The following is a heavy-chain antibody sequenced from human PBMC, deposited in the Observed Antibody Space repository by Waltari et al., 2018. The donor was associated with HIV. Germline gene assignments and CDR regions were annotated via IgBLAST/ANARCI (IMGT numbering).Heavy chain of an antibody. CDR1: GIAFDLFS. V-gene: IGHV3-21*02. Sequence: ELVESGGGLFQPGHSLRLSCNGSGIAFDLFSMTWVRQAPGRGLEWVASISRGSSFSYYSDSFKGRISISRDNAKKSLFLQMNSLTADDTGLYFCVGDRTSLTTGDFDSWGQGVPVIVSS. D-gene: IGHD1-1*01. CDR2: ISRGSSFS. J-gene: IGHJ4*02. CDR3: VGDRTSLTTGDFDS.